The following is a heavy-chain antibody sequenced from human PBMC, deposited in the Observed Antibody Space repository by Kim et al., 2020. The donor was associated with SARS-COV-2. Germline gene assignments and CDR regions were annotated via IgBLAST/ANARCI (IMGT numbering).Heavy chain of an antibody. Sequence: AETMRGRFTNSRDNSRSTLYLQMNSLRAEDTAVYYCAATRGSRVLDAFDIWGQGTMVTVSS. D-gene: IGHD1-26*01. CDR3: AATRGSRVLDAFDI. V-gene: IGHV3-23*01. J-gene: IGHJ3*02.